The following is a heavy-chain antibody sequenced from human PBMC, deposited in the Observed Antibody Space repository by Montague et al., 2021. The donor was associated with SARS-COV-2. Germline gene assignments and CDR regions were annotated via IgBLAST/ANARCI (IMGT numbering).Heavy chain of an antibody. CDR2: IYYRGST. CDR1: GGSMSSFY. V-gene: IGHV4-59*01. J-gene: IGHJ4*02. Sequence: SETLSLICTVSGGSMSSFYWSWTRQPPGKGLEWLGYIYYRGSTNYNPSLKSRITISVDPSKNQFSLNLSSVTAADTAVYYYAREARDNWVDYWGQGTLVTVSS. D-gene: IGHD1-20*01. CDR3: AREARDNWVDY.